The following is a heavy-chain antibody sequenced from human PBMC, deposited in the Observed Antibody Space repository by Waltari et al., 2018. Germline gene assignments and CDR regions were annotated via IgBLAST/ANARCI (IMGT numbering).Heavy chain of an antibody. CDR3: SREDYTVGYYYYYLDV. V-gene: IGHV4-4*07. Sequence: QVQLQESGPGLVKPSETLSINCTVSGGSISSYYWRRLRQPAGKGLEWIGRSYTSGSTNSTPALTSRVTMSVDTSKSQFALKLSSVTAADTAVYYCSREDYTVGYYYYYLDVWGKGTTVTISS. CDR1: GGSISSYY. D-gene: IGHD3-16*01. CDR2: SYTSGST. J-gene: IGHJ6*03.